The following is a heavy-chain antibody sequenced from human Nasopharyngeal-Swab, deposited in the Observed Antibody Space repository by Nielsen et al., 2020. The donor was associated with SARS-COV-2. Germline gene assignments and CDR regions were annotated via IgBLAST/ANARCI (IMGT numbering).Heavy chain of an antibody. CDR3: ARRSGYFYGD. V-gene: IGHV7-4-1*01. D-gene: IGHD3-3*01. CDR2: INTNTGTP. J-gene: IGHJ4*02. Sequence: WVRQAPGQGLEWMGWINTNTGTPTCAQGFTGRFVFSLDTSVSTAYLQISSLKADDTAVYYCARRSGYFYGDWGQGTLVTVSS.